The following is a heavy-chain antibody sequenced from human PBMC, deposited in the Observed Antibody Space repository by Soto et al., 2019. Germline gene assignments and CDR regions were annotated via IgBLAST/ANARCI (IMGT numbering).Heavy chain of an antibody. D-gene: IGHD1-26*01. J-gene: IGHJ4*02. CDR3: ARGVREGY. CDR1: GFTFSSNW. CDR2: IKEDGSEK. Sequence: EVQLVESGGGLVQPGGSLRLSCADSGFTFSSNWMTWVRQAPGKGLEWVANIKEDGSEKYYVDTVKGRFIISRDNAQNSLYLQMNSLRVEDPAVYYCARGVREGYWGQGTLVTVSS. V-gene: IGHV3-7*05.